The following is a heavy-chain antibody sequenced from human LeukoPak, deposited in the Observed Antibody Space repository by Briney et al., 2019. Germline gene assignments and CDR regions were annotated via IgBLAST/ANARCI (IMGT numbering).Heavy chain of an antibody. D-gene: IGHD6-13*01. CDR3: ARRRHSSSSPHYYYYYMDV. CDR2: IYHSGST. CDR1: GYSISSGYY. J-gene: IGHJ6*03. V-gene: IGHV4-38-2*01. Sequence: SETLSLTCAVSGYSISSGYYWGWIRQPPGKGLEWIGSIYHSGSTYYNPSLKNRVTISVDTSKNQFSLKLSSVTAADTAVYYCARRRHSSSSPHYYYYYMDVWGKGTTVTVSS.